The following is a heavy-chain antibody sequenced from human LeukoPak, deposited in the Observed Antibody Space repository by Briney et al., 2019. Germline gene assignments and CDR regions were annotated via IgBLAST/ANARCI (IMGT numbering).Heavy chain of an antibody. CDR2: IYYSGST. Sequence: SETLSLTCTVSGGSIRNSHYFWGWVRQPPGKGLEWIGSIYYSGSTYYNPSLKSRVTISVDTSKNQFSLKLSSVTAADTTVYYCARLGYYYYYMDVWGKGTTVTVSS. CDR3: ARLGYYYYYMDV. J-gene: IGHJ6*03. V-gene: IGHV4-39*01. CDR1: GGSIRNSHYF.